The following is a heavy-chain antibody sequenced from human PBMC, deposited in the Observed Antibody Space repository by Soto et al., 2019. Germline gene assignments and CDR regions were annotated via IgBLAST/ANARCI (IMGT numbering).Heavy chain of an antibody. J-gene: IGHJ1*01. CDR2: IYYSGST. Sequence: SETLSLTCTVSGGSISSSSYYWGWIRQPPGKGLEWIGSIYYSGSTYYNPSLKSRVTISVDTSKNQFSLKLSSVTAADTAVYYCARHRNWNDAYFQHWGQGTLVTVSS. CDR3: ARHRNWNDAYFQH. CDR1: GGSISSSSYY. V-gene: IGHV4-39*01. D-gene: IGHD1-1*01.